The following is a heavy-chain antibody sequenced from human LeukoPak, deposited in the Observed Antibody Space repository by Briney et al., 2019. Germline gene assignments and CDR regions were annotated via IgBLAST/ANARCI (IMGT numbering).Heavy chain of an antibody. CDR1: GGTFSSYA. V-gene: IGHV1-69*04. D-gene: IGHD6-19*01. CDR2: IIPILGTA. J-gene: IGHJ5*02. Sequence: SVKVSCKASGGTFSSYAISWVRQAPGQGLEWMGRIIPILGTANYAQKFQGRVTITADKSTSTAYMELSSLRSEDTAVYYCARDPRIAVAGSYNWFDPWGQGTLVTVSS. CDR3: ARDPRIAVAGSYNWFDP.